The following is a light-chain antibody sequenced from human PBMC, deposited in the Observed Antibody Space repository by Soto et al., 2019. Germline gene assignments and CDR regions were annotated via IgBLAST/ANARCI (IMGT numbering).Light chain of an antibody. CDR1: SSDVGGYNY. Sequence: QSVLTQPASVSVSPGQSITISCTGTSSDVGGYNYVSWYQQHPGKAPKPMIYDVSNRPSGVSNRFSGSKSGNTASLTISGLQAEDEADYYCSSYTSSSTIFGTGTKVTVL. J-gene: IGLJ1*01. V-gene: IGLV2-14*01. CDR2: DVS. CDR3: SSYTSSSTI.